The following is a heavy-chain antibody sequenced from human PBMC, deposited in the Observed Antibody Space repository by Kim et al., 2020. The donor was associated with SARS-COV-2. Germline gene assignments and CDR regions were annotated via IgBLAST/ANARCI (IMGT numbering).Heavy chain of an antibody. J-gene: IGHJ4*02. V-gene: IGHV1-3*01. CDR3: AREFLYYYGSGSYKSFDY. CDR1: GYTFTSYA. D-gene: IGHD3-10*01. Sequence: ASVKVSCKASGYTFTSYAMHWVRQAPGQRLEWMGWINAGNGNTKYSQKFQGRVTITRDTSASTAYMELSSLRSEDTAVYYCAREFLYYYGSGSYKSFDYWGQGTLVTVSS. CDR2: INAGNGNT.